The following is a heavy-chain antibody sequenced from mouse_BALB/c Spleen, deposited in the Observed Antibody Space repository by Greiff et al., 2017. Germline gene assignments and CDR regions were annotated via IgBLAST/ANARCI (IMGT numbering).Heavy chain of an antibody. D-gene: IGHD2-4*01. V-gene: IGHV14-3*02. CDR2: IDPANGNT. Sequence: VQLQQSGAELVKPGASVKLSCTASGFNIKDTYMHWVKQRPEQGLEWIGRIDPANGNTKYDPKFQGKATITADTSSNTAYLQLSSLTSEDTPVYDCALYDYDVGAWFAYWGEGTLVTVSA. CDR3: ALYDYDVGAWFAY. J-gene: IGHJ3*01. CDR1: GFNIKDTY.